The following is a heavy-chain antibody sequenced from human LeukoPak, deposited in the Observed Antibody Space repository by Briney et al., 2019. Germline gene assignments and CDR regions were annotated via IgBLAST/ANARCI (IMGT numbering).Heavy chain of an antibody. CDR3: ARDPGSSSSYYYYGMDV. V-gene: IGHV3-33*01. Sequence: GGSLRLSCAASGFTFSSYGMHWVRQAPGKGLEWVAVIWYDGSNKYYADSVKGRFTISRDNSKNTLYLQMNSLRAEDTAVYYCARDPGSSSSYYYYGMDVWGQGTTVTVSS. J-gene: IGHJ6*02. CDR2: IWYDGSNK. D-gene: IGHD6-6*01. CDR1: GFTFSSYG.